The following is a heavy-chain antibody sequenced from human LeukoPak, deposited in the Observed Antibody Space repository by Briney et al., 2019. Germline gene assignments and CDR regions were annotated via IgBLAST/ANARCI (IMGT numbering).Heavy chain of an antibody. Sequence: SVKVSCKASGGTFSSYAISWVRQAPGQGLEWMGGIIPIFGTANYAQKFQGRVTITTDESKSTAYMELSSLRSEDTAVYYCASRDYAFDAFDIWGQGTMVTVSS. D-gene: IGHD4-17*01. CDR2: IIPIFGTA. CDR3: ASRDYAFDAFDI. J-gene: IGHJ3*02. V-gene: IGHV1-69*05. CDR1: GGTFSSYA.